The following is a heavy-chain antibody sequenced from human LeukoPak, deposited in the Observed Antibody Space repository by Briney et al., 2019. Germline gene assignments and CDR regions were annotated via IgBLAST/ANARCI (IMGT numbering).Heavy chain of an antibody. CDR2: MHHSGRT. J-gene: IGHJ5*02. D-gene: IGHD2-2*01. CDR3: ARAQEGCSRASCYLEP. V-gene: IGHV4-4*02. Sequence: KASGTLSLTCAISGASISSTNWWIWVRQPPGKGLEWIGEMHHSGRTNYNPSLKSRITISVDKSKNQVFPRLNSVAAADTALYYCARAQEGCSRASCYLEPWGQGTLVTVSS. CDR1: GASISSTNW.